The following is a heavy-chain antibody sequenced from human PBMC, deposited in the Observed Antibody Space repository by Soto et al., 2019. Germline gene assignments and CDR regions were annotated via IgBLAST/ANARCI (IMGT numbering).Heavy chain of an antibody. D-gene: IGHD6-13*01. J-gene: IGHJ3*02. V-gene: IGHV3-23*01. CDR3: AKDRGGAAAEHDAFDI. Sequence: EVQLLESGGGLVQPGGSLRLSCAASGFTFSSYAMSWVRQAPGKGLEWVSAISGSGGSTYYADSVKGRFTISRDNSKNTLYLQMNSLRAEDTAVYYCAKDRGGAAAEHDAFDIWGQGTMVTVSS. CDR1: GFTFSSYA. CDR2: ISGSGGST.